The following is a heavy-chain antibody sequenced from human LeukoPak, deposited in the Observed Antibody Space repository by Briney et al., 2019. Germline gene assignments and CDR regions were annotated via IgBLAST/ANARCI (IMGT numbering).Heavy chain of an antibody. CDR3: AREWTIGGYWYFDL. CDR2: TYYSEIT. D-gene: IGHD3-16*01. J-gene: IGHJ2*01. Sequence: SETLSLTCTVSGGSISSYYWSWIRQSPGKGLEWIGYTYYSEITNYDPSLKSRVTISVDTSKKQFCLKLSSVTAADTAVYYCAREWTIGGYWYFDLWAVAPWSLSPQ. CDR1: GGSISSYY. V-gene: IGHV4-59*01.